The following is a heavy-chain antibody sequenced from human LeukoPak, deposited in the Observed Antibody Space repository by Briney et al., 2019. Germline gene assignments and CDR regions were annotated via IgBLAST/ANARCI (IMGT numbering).Heavy chain of an antibody. CDR3: ARALAGFSFDP. CDR2: ISNSGTTI. D-gene: IGHD3-10*01. J-gene: IGHJ5*02. CDR1: GFTFSDYY. Sequence: GGSLRLSCAASGFTFSDYYMSWIRQAPGKGLEWVSYISNSGTTIYYADSVKGRFTISRDNAKNSLYLQMNSLRAEDTPMYYCARALAGFSFDPWGQGTLVTVSS. V-gene: IGHV3-11*01.